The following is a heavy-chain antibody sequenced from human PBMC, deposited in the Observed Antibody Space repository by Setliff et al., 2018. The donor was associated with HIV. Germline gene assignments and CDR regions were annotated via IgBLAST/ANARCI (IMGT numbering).Heavy chain of an antibody. CDR1: GGTFRTYA. J-gene: IGHJ6*03. Sequence: ASVKVSCKASGGTFRTYAISWVRQTPGKGLEWMGGIIPMLRVAKYAQNLQDRVTITADKSTGTAYMELSGLRSEATAGYYCARGSNPTGNYDFYFLDVWGKGTTVTVSS. V-gene: IGHV1-69*10. D-gene: IGHD1-1*01. CDR3: ARGSNPTGNYDFYFLDV. CDR2: IIPMLRVA.